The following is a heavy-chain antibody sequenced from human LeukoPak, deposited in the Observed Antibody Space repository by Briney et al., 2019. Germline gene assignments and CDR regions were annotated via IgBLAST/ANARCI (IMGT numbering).Heavy chain of an antibody. D-gene: IGHD3-22*01. CDR1: GFTIINYA. CDR3: ARGEVAVQYYFES. V-gene: IGHV3-23*01. CDR2: LSTSPR. Sequence: GGSLRLSCAASGFTIINYAMSWVRQGPGKGLEWVSGLSTSPRYADSVRGRFTVSRDHSTNTLYLQMNRLRAEDTAIYYCARGEVAVQYYFESWGQGTLVTVSS. J-gene: IGHJ4*02.